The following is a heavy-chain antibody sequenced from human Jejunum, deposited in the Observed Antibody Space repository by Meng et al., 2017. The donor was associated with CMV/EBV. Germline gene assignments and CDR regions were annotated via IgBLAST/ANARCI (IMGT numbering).Heavy chain of an antibody. J-gene: IGHJ4*02. D-gene: IGHD3-3*01. V-gene: IGHV3-30*04. CDR2: ISYDGANK. CDR3: VRVFNYDFWDGYSDYYFDD. CDR1: NFA. Sequence: NFAMHWVRQAPGKGLEWVTLISYDGANKYFADSVKGRFTISRDNAKNSVYLQMNSLRAEDTAVYYCVRVFNYDFWDGYSDYYFDDWGQGTLVTVSS.